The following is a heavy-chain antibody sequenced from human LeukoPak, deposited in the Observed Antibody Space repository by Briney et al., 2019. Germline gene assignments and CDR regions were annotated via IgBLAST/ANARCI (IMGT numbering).Heavy chain of an antibody. CDR1: GGTFSSYA. V-gene: IGHV1-69*04. J-gene: IGHJ4*02. CDR2: IIPILGIA. D-gene: IGHD3-22*01. CDR3: ARDVGYYYDSSGNYSDC. Sequence: ASVKVSCKASGGTFSSYAISWVRQAPGQGLEYMGRIIPILGIANYAQKLQGRVTITADKSTSTAYMELSSLRSEDTAVYYCARDVGYYYDSSGNYSDCWGQGTLVTVSS.